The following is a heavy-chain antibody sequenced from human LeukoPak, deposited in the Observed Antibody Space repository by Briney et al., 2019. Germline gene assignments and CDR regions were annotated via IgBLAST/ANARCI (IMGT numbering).Heavy chain of an antibody. CDR3: ARGLALYDSSSNDP. CDR1: GGSFSGYY. J-gene: IGHJ5*02. CDR2: INHSGST. Sequence: EPLSLSCAVDGGSFSGYYWCWIRQPPGKGLEWIGEINHSGSTSYNPSLKSRVTISVDTSKNQFSLKLSSVTAADTAVYYCARGLALYDSSSNDPWGQGTLVTVSS. V-gene: IGHV4-34*01. D-gene: IGHD3-22*01.